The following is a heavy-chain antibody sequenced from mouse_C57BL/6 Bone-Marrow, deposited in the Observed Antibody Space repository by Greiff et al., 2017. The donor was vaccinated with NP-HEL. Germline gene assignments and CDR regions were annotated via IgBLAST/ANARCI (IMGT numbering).Heavy chain of an antibody. D-gene: IGHD2-1*01. V-gene: IGHV2-5*01. CDR2: IWRGGST. CDR1: GFSLTSYG. Sequence: QVQLQQSGPGLVQPSQSLSITCTVSGFSLTSYGVHWVRQSPGKGLEWLGVIWRGGSTDYNAAFMSRLSITKDNSKSQVFFKMNSLQADDTAIYYCAKRFDGNYVDYAMDYWGQGTSVTVSS. J-gene: IGHJ4*01. CDR3: AKRFDGNYVDYAMDY.